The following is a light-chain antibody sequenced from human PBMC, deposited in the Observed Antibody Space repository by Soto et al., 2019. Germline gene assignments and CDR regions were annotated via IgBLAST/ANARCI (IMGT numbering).Light chain of an antibody. Sequence: DIQMTQSPSSLSTSVGDRVTITCRASQGISNYLAWYQQKPGKVPKLLIYAASTLQSGVPSRFSGSGSGTDFTLKISRVEAEDVGVYYCMQSLQTPWTFGQGTKVDIK. CDR1: QGISNY. V-gene: IGKV1-27*01. J-gene: IGKJ1*01. CDR2: AAS. CDR3: MQSLQTPWT.